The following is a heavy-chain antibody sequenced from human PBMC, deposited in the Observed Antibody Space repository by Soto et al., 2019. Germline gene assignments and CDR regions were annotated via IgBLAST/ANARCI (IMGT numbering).Heavy chain of an antibody. D-gene: IGHD6-13*01. CDR1: GGSFSGYY. J-gene: IGHJ4*02. CDR2: INHSGST. V-gene: IGHV4-34*01. CDR3: ARRPIAAPRTHFEY. Sequence: SETLSLTCAVYGGSFSGYYWSWIRQPPGKGLEWIGEINHSGSTNYNPSLKSRVTISVDTSKNQFSLKLSSVTAADTAVYYCARRPIAAPRTHFEYWGKGTLVTVSS.